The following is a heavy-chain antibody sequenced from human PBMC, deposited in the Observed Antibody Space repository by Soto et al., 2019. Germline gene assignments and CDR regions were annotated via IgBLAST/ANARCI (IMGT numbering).Heavy chain of an antibody. J-gene: IGHJ5*02. CDR1: GGSFSGYY. CDR3: ARVREPLTGGPWFDP. Sequence: TLSLTCAVYGGSFSGYYWSWIRQPPVKGLEWIGEINHSGSTNYNPSLKSRVTISVDTSKNQFSLKLSSVTAADTAVYYCARVREPLTGGPWFDPWGQGTLVTVSS. D-gene: IGHD1-26*01. V-gene: IGHV4-34*01. CDR2: INHSGST.